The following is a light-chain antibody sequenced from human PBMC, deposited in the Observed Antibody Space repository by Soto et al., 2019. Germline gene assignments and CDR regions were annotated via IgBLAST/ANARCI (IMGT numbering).Light chain of an antibody. J-gene: IGKJ1*01. CDR2: GAS. Sequence: IVLTQSPGTLSVSPGEGATLSFSASQSVSSSYLAWYQQKPGQAPRLLIYGASSRATGIPDRFSGSGSGTDFTLTISRLEPEDFAVYYCQQYGSSPRTFGQGTKVDIK. CDR1: QSVSSSY. V-gene: IGKV3-20*01. CDR3: QQYGSSPRT.